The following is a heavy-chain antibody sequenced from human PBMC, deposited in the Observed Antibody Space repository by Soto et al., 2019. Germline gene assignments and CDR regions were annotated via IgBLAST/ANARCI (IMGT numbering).Heavy chain of an antibody. CDR1: GYTFTSYY. J-gene: IGHJ4*02. CDR3: ARDLDSTFES. D-gene: IGHD4-17*01. Sequence: ASVKVSCKASGYTFTSYYMHWVRQAPGQGLEWMGIINPSGGSTSYAQKFQGRVTITRDTSASTAYLELSSLRSEDTAVYYCARDLDSTFESWGQGTLVTVSS. CDR2: INPSGGST. V-gene: IGHV1-46*01.